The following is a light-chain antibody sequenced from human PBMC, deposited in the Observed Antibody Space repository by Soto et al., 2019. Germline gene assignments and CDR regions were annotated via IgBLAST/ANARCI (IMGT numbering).Light chain of an antibody. V-gene: IGKV1-39*01. CDR3: QQSYSTPLT. CDR1: QSISTY. Sequence: DIQMTQSPSSLSASVGDRVTITCRASQSISTYLNWYQQKPGKAPKLLIYAASTLQSGVPSRFSGSGSGTDFTLTISSLQPEDFEAYYCQQSYSTPLTFGQETNVEIK. CDR2: AAS. J-gene: IGKJ1*01.